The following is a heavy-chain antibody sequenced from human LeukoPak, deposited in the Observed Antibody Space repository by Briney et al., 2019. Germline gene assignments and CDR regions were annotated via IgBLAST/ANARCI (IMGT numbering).Heavy chain of an antibody. CDR2: ISGSGGST. Sequence: GRSLRLSCAASGFTFRTYAVSWVRQAPGKGLAWVSSISGSGGSTYYADSVKGRFTISRDNSKNTLYLQMSSLRPEDTAVYYCAKGGPAASFDYWGLGTLVTVSS. J-gene: IGHJ4*02. V-gene: IGHV3-23*01. CDR1: GFTFRTYA. D-gene: IGHD2-2*01. CDR3: AKGGPAASFDY.